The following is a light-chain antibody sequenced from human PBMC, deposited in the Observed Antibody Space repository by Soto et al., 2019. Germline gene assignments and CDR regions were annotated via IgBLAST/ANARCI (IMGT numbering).Light chain of an antibody. CDR3: QQRSNWPAN. V-gene: IGKV3-11*01. CDR2: GAS. J-gene: IGKJ5*01. CDR1: QGISSY. Sequence: LTQSPSFLSASVGDRVTITCRASQGISSYLAWYQQKPGQPPRLLIYGASNRATGIPARFSGSGSGTDFTLTISNLEPEDFAVYYCQQRSNWPANFGQGTRLEIK.